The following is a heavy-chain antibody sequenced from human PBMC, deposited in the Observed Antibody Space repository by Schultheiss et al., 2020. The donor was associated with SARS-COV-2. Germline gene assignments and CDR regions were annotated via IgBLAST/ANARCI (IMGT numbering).Heavy chain of an antibody. CDR1: GGSVNSGSYY. V-gene: IGHV4-61*10. D-gene: IGHD1-26*01. J-gene: IGHJ5*02. CDR2: IYYSGST. Sequence: GSLRLSCTVSGGSVNSGSYYWSWIRQPAGKGLEWIGSIYYSGSTNYNPSLKSRVTMSVDTSKNQFSLKLSSVTAADTAVYYCARDREVGANWFDPWGQGTLVTVSS. CDR3: ARDREVGANWFDP.